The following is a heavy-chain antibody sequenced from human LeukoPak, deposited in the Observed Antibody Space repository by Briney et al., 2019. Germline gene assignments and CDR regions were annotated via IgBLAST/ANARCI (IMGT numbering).Heavy chain of an antibody. CDR3: ARRLVTAGITDFFDS. Sequence: GGSLRLSCTASGFTFSDYSMSWVRQAPGAGLEWVSAISPAVDSTTDADSVKGRFTISRDNYKSTLYLQMNGLTAEDTALYYCARRLVTAGITDFFDSWGQGTLVSVSS. CDR2: ISPAVDST. V-gene: IGHV3-23*01. CDR1: GFTFSDYS. J-gene: IGHJ4*02. D-gene: IGHD2-2*01.